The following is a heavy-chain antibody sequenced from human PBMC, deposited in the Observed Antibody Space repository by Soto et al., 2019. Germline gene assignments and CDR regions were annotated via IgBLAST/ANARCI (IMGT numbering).Heavy chain of an antibody. V-gene: IGHV3-7*01. CDR1: GFTFSSYW. D-gene: IGHD6-19*01. J-gene: IGHJ6*02. Sequence: GGSLRLSCAASGFTFSSYWMSWVRQAPGKGLEWVANIKQDGSEKYYVDSVKGRFTISRDNAKNSLYLQMNSLRAEDTAVYYCARATVAGTNYYYYYYGMDVWGQGTTVTV. CDR3: ARATVAGTNYYYYYYGMDV. CDR2: IKQDGSEK.